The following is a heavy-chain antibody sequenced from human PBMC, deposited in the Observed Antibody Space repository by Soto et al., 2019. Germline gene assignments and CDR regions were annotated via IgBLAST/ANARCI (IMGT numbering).Heavy chain of an antibody. D-gene: IGHD3-3*02. CDR3: ARLGVNIFGWDYYYMDV. V-gene: IGHV4-59*08. J-gene: IGHJ6*03. CDR2: IYYSGST. Sequence: SETLSLTCTVSGGSISSYYWSWIRQPPGKGLEWIGYIYYSGSTNYNPSLKSRVTISVDTSKNQFSLKLSSVTAADTAVYYCARLGVNIFGWDYYYMDVWGKGTTVTVSS. CDR1: GGSISSYY.